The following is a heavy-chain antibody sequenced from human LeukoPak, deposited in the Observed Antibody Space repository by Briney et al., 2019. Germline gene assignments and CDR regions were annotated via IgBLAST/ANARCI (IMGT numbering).Heavy chain of an antibody. CDR1: GGSISSYY. CDR2: IYTSGST. V-gene: IGHV4-4*07. CDR3: ARDPGYDFWSGSVYFDP. J-gene: IGHJ5*02. Sequence: SETLSLTCTVSGGSISSYYWSWIRQPAGKGLEWIGRIYTSGSTNYNPSLKSRVTMSVDTSKNQFSLKLSSVTAADTAVYYCARDPGYDFWSGSVYFDPWGQGTLVTVSS. D-gene: IGHD3-3*01.